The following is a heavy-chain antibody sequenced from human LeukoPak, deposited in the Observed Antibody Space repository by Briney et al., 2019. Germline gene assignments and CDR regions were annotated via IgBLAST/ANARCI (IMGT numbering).Heavy chain of an antibody. CDR3: AKLLGARPISGYFDY. V-gene: IGHV3-23*01. D-gene: IGHD6-25*01. Sequence: GGSLRLSCAASGFTFSSYAMSWVRQAPGKGLEWVSAISGSGGSTYYADPVKGRFTISRDNSKNTLYLQMNSLRAEDTAVYYCAKLLGARPISGYFDYWGQGTLVTVSS. CDR1: GFTFSSYA. J-gene: IGHJ4*02. CDR2: ISGSGGST.